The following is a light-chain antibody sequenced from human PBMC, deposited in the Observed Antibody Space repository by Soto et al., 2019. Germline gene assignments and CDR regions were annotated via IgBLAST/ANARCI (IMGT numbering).Light chain of an antibody. CDR2: DAS. Sequence: EIVLTQSPATLPLSPGERATLSCRASQSVSSYLAWYRRRPGQAPRLLIYDASNRATGIPARFSGSGSGTDFTLTISSLEPEDFAVYYCQQRSNYFGGGTKVEIK. J-gene: IGKJ4*01. V-gene: IGKV3-11*01. CDR3: QQRSNY. CDR1: QSVSSY.